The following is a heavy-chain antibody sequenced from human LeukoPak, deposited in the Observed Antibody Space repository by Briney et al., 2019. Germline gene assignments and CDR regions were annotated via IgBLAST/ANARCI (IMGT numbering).Heavy chain of an antibody. CDR3: ARGRGDITIVRGQWYYYMDV. D-gene: IGHD3-10*01. CDR2: MNPNSGNT. V-gene: IGHV1-8*03. Sequence: ASVKVSCKASGYTFTSYDINWVRQATGQGLEWMGWMNPNSGNTGYAQKFQGRVTITRNTSISTAYMELSSLRSEDTAVYYCARGRGDITIVRGQWYYYMDVWGKGTTVTVSS. J-gene: IGHJ6*03. CDR1: GYTFTSYD.